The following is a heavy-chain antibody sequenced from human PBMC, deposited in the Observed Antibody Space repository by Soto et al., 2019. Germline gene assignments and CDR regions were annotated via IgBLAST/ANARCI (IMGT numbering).Heavy chain of an antibody. CDR2: IYYSGST. Sequence: PSETLSLTCTVSGGSISSSSYYWGWIRQPPGKGLEWIGSIYYSGSTYYNPSLKSRVTISVDTSKNQFSLKLSSVTAADTAVYYCARGIDRGYSYGYYFDYWGQGTLVTVSS. J-gene: IGHJ4*02. CDR3: ARGIDRGYSYGYYFDY. CDR1: GGSISSSSYY. V-gene: IGHV4-39*01. D-gene: IGHD5-18*01.